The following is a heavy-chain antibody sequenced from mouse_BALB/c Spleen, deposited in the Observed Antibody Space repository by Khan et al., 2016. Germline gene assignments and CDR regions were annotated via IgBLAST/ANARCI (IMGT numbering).Heavy chain of an antibody. J-gene: IGHJ2*01. V-gene: IGHV3-1*02. CDR2: IHYSGST. CDR3: TRGDYYGSGY. Sequence: EVQLQESGPDLVKPSQSLSLTCTVTGYSISSGYSWHWIRQFPGNKLEWMASIHYSGSTNYNPSLKSRISITRDTSKNPFFLQLISVTTEDTARYYCTRGDYYGSGYWGQGTTLTVSA. D-gene: IGHD1-1*01. CDR1: GYSISSGYS.